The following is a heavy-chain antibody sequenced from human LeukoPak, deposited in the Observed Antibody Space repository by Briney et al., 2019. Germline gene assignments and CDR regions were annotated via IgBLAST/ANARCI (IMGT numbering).Heavy chain of an antibody. J-gene: IGHJ4*02. Sequence: GGSLRLSCAASGFTFGDYSMNWVRQAPGKGLEWVSYISSGSTTMYYADSVKGRFTISRDNAKNSLNLQMNSLRAEDTAVYYCARAACDGDCYDYWGQGTLVTVPS. CDR2: ISSGSTTM. CDR3: ARAACDGDCYDY. V-gene: IGHV3-48*04. D-gene: IGHD2-21*02. CDR1: GFTFGDYS.